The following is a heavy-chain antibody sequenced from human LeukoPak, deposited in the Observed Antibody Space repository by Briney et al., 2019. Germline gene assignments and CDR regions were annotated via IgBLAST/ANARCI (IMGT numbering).Heavy chain of an antibody. V-gene: IGHV4-59*01. CDR3: ARTDDAFHI. CDR1: GGSINNYY. CDR2: IFYSGST. D-gene: IGHD2-21*02. J-gene: IGHJ3*02. Sequence: SETLSLTCSVSGGSINNYYWSWIRQPPGRGLEWIGHIFYSGSTNYNPSLKSRVTISLVMSKNQISLKLSSVTTADTAMYYCARTDDAFHIWGHGTTVTVSS.